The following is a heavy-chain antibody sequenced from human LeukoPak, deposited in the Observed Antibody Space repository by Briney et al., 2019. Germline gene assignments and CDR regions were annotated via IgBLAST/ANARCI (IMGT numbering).Heavy chain of an antibody. CDR2: IYFSGST. Sequence: PSETLSLTCTVSGGSISTYYWTWIRQPPGKGLEWIGYIYFSGSTNYSPSLKSRVTISVDTSKNQFSLNLNSVTAADTAVYYCARTIAVAGLSDYFDYWGQGTLVTVSS. CDR3: ARTIAVAGLSDYFDY. J-gene: IGHJ4*02. V-gene: IGHV4-59*01. D-gene: IGHD6-19*01. CDR1: GGSISTYY.